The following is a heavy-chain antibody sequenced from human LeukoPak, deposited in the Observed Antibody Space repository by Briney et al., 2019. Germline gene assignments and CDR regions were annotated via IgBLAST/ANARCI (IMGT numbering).Heavy chain of an antibody. D-gene: IGHD3-9*01. J-gene: IGHJ4*02. Sequence: PGGSLRLSCSASGFTFSSYAMHWVRQAPGKGLEYVSAISSNGGSTYYADSVKGRFTISRDNSKNTLYLQMSSLRAEDTAVYYRAKAPLLLRYFDWPYWGQGTLVTVSS. V-gene: IGHV3-64D*06. CDR3: AKAPLLLRYFDWPY. CDR2: ISSNGGST. CDR1: GFTFSSYA.